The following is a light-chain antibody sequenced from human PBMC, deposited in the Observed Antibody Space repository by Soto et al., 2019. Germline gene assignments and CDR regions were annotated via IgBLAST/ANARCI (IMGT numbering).Light chain of an antibody. J-gene: IGKJ2*01. CDR3: QQSFRTTYT. CDR1: QSVAGD. CDR2: GAS. V-gene: IGKV3-15*01. Sequence: MTQSPATLSVSPGERATLSCRASQSVAGDLAWYRQKPGQAPRILISGASTRETGIPARFSGSGAGTECTRTISGLQPEDFETDDCQQSFRTTYTFCQGTRLEIK.